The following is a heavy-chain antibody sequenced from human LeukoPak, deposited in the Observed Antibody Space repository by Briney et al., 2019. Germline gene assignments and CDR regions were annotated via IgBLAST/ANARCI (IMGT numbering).Heavy chain of an antibody. CDR1: GFTVSNYY. D-gene: IGHD3-22*01. CDR2: IYGAGST. CDR3: ARDYYDSSGYAFDI. J-gene: IGHJ3*02. V-gene: IGHV3-53*01. Sequence: GGSLRLSCAASGFTVSNYYMSWVRQAPGKGLEWVSVIYGAGSTYYADSVKGRFTISRDNSKNTLYLQMNSLRDEDTAMYYCARDYYDSSGYAFDIWGKGTMVTVSS.